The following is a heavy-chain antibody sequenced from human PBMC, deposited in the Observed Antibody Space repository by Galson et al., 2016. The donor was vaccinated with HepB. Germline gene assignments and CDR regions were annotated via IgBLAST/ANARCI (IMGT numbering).Heavy chain of an antibody. V-gene: IGHV2-5*02. CDR1: GFSLTTSGVA. Sequence: PALVKPTQTLTLTCAFSGFSLTTSGVAVGWIRQPPGKALEWLALIYWDADKRYSPSLKNRLTITSDISKNQVVLTLTNTDPVDTATYFCARMGTLPTIGFDYWGQGTLVTVAS. CDR3: ARMGTLPTIGFDY. D-gene: IGHD5-24*01. J-gene: IGHJ4*02. CDR2: IYWDADK.